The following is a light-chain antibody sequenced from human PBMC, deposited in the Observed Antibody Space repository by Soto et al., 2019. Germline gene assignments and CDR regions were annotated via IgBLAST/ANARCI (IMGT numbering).Light chain of an antibody. CDR2: LGS. CDR1: QSLLHSNGYNY. CDR3: MQSIQTPLT. V-gene: IGKV2-28*01. Sequence: EIVMTQSPLSLPVIPGEPASISCRSSQSLLHSNGYNYWDWYLQKPGQSPQLLMYLGSNRASGVPDRFSGSGSGTDFTLKISRVEAEDVGIYYCMQSIQTPLTFGGGTKVEIK. J-gene: IGKJ4*01.